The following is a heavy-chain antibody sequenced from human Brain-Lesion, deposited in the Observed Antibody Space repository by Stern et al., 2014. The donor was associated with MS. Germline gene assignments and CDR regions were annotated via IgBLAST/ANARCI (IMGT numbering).Heavy chain of an antibody. CDR1: GGTFGTYP. Sequence: QVQLLQPGPEVKKPGSSVQVSCKASGGTFGTYPITWLRQAPGQGLEWMGRIIPIFGSPNYVQKFQGRVTITADRSTTTVYMKLSSLKSDDAAVYYCAKDGPALVTNWFDPWGRGTLVTVSS. CDR3: AKDGPALVTNWFDP. D-gene: IGHD5-18*01. J-gene: IGHJ5*02. V-gene: IGHV1-69*06. CDR2: IIPIFGSP.